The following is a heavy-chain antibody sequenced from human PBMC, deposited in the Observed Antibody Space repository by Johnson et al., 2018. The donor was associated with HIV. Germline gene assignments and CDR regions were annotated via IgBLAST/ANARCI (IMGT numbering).Heavy chain of an antibody. CDR3: ARGPATITSLGLLFALDV. CDR1: GFTFSNAW. CDR2: LKSKTDGGTT. Sequence: EVQLVESGGGLVKPGGSLRLSCGASGFTFSNAWMSWVRQAPGKGLEWVGRLKSKTDGGTTDYAAPVKGRFTISIDDSKNTLYLQMNSLRPEDTAVYYCARGPATITSLGLLFALDVWAQGTMVIVSS. D-gene: IGHD4-11*01. J-gene: IGHJ3*01. V-gene: IGHV3-15*01.